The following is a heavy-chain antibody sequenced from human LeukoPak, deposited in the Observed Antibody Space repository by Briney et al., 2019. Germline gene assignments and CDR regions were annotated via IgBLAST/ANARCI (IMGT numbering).Heavy chain of an antibody. CDR3: ARGALHSITMVRGVISSNWFDP. CDR2: ISYDGSNK. CDR1: GFTFSSYG. Sequence: QPGGSLRLSCAASGFTFSSYGMHWVRQAPGKGLEWVAVISYDGSNKYYADSVKGRFTISRDNSKNTLYLQMNSLRAEDTAVYYCARGALHSITMVRGVISSNWFDPWGQGTLVTVSS. J-gene: IGHJ5*02. V-gene: IGHV3-30*03. D-gene: IGHD3-10*01.